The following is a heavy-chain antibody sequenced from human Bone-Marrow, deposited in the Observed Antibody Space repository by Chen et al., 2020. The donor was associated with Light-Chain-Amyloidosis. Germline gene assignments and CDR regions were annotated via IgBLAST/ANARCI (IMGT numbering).Heavy chain of an antibody. J-gene: IGHJ4*02. D-gene: IGHD5-12*01. Sequence: EVQLEQSGPEVKKPGESLKISCKGSGYTFPNYWIGWVRQMPGKGLEWMGVIYPDDSDARYSPSFEGQVTISADKSITTAYLQGRSLKASDTAMYYCARRRDGYNCDYWGQGTLVTVSS. CDR3: ARRRDGYNCDY. CDR2: IYPDDSDA. V-gene: IGHV5-51*01. CDR1: GYTFPNYW.